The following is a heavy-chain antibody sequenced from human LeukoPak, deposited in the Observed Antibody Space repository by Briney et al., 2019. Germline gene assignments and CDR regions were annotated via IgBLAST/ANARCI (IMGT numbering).Heavy chain of an antibody. J-gene: IGHJ6*03. CDR1: GGSISSSSYY. V-gene: IGHV4-39*07. Sequence: SETLSLTCTVSGGSISSSSYYWGWIRQPPGKGLEWIGSIYYSGSTYYNPSLKSRVTISVDTSKNQFSLKLSSVTAADTAVYYCAGGWDYYYYMDVWGKGTTVTVSS. D-gene: IGHD1-26*01. CDR3: AGGWDYYYYMDV. CDR2: IYYSGST.